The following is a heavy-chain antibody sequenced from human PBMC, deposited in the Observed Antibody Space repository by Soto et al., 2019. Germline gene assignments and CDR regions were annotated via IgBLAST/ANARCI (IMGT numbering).Heavy chain of an antibody. CDR3: ATLAYCGGDCYYYFDY. D-gene: IGHD2-21*01. V-gene: IGHV4-59*01. Sequence: SETLSLTCTVSGGSISSYYWSWIRQPPGKGLEWIGYIYYSGSTNYNPSLKSRVTISVDTSKNQFSLKLSSVTAADTAVYYCATLAYCGGDCYYYFDYWGQGTLVTVSS. CDR2: IYYSGST. J-gene: IGHJ4*02. CDR1: GGSISSYY.